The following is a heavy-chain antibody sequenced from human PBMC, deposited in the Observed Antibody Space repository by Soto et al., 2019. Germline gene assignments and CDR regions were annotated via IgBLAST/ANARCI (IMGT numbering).Heavy chain of an antibody. CDR1: GGSISSSSYH. J-gene: IGHJ6*02. Sequence: QLQLQESGPGLVKPSETLSLTCTVSGGSISSSSYHWGWIRQPPGKGLEWIGSIYYSGSTYYNPSLKSRVTISVDTSKNQFSLKLSSVTAADTAVYYCASGYDILTGYPRGDYYGMDVWGQGTTVTVSS. CDR3: ASGYDILTGYPRGDYYGMDV. CDR2: IYYSGST. D-gene: IGHD3-9*01. V-gene: IGHV4-39*01.